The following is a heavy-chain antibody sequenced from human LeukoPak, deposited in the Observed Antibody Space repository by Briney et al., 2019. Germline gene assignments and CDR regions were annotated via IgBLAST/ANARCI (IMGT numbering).Heavy chain of an antibody. J-gene: IGHJ4*02. CDR2: ISSSGSTV. V-gene: IGHV3-11*01. CDR3: ATSKVTTSPPED. D-gene: IGHD4-17*01. Sequence: PGGSLRLSCAASGFTFSDYYMSWIRQAPGKGLEWVSYISSSGSTVYYADSVKGRFTISRDNAKNSLYLRMNSLRVDDTAVYYCATSKVTTSPPEDWGQGTLVTVSS. CDR1: GFTFSDYY.